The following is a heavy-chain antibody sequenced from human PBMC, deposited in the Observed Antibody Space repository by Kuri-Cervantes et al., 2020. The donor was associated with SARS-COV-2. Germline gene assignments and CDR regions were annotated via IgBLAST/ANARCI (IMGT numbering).Heavy chain of an antibody. V-gene: IGHV4-34*01. CDR1: GGSFSGYY. Sequence: SQTLSLTCAVSGGSFSGYYWSWIRQPPGKGLEWIGEINHSGSTNYNPSLKSRVTISVDTSKNQFSLKLSSVTAADTAVYYCARGVGAAVAGTLMTIYYYCGMDVWGQGTTVTVSS. D-gene: IGHD6-19*01. CDR3: ARGVGAAVAGTLMTIYYYCGMDV. J-gene: IGHJ6*02. CDR2: INHSGST.